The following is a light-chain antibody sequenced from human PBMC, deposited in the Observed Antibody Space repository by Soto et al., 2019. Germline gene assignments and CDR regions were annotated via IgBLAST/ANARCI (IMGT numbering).Light chain of an antibody. Sequence: DIVMTQSPDSLAVSLGERATINCKSSQSVLYSSNNKNYLAWYQQKPGQPPKLLIYWASTRESGVPDRFSGSGSGTDFTLTISSLQAEDVAVYYCQQYYNTPLTFGGGTKVESK. V-gene: IGKV4-1*01. CDR3: QQYYNTPLT. J-gene: IGKJ4*01. CDR1: QSVLYSSNNKNY. CDR2: WAS.